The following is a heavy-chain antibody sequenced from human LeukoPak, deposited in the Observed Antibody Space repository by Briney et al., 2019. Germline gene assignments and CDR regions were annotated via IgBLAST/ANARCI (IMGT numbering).Heavy chain of an antibody. J-gene: IGHJ4*03. D-gene: IGHD1-26*01. CDR2: ISGSGGST. CDR3: AKKPATEDC. CDR1: GFTFSSYA. Sequence: GSLELSCAASGFTFSSYAMSWVRPAPGKGLEWVSAISGSGGSTYYLASVKGRFTISRDYSKNTLYLQMNSLRAEDTAVYYCAKKPATEDCWGQGILVSVSS. V-gene: IGHV3-23*01.